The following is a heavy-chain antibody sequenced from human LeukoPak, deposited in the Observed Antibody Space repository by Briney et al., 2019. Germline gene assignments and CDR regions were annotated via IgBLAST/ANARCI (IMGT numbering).Heavy chain of an antibody. CDR2: IRSKVNSYAT. D-gene: IGHD6-19*01. CDR3: ARVGKNGWDFDH. V-gene: IGHV3-73*01. J-gene: IGHJ5*02. CDR1: GFTFSGSA. Sequence: GGSLRLSCAASGFTFSGSAMHWVRQASGKGLEWVGHIRSKVNSYATAYAASVKGRFTISRDDSKNTAYLQMSSLKTEDTAVYYCARVGKNGWDFDHWGQGTLVTVSS.